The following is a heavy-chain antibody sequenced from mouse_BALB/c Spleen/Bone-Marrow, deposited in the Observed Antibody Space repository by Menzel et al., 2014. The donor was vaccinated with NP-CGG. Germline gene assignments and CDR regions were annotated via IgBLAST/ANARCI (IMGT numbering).Heavy chain of an antibody. CDR3: SRDGGGYCSWFAY. V-gene: IGHV5-9-4*01. CDR1: GFTFSNYA. CDR2: ISSGGSYT. Sequence: EVMLVESGGGLVKPGGSLKLSCAASGFTFSNYAMSWVRPSPEQRLEWVAEISSGGSYTYYPDTVTGRFTISRDNAKKTLYLEMSILRAEDTAMYYCSRDGGGYCSWFAYLGQGTLVTVSA. D-gene: IGHD2-3*01. J-gene: IGHJ3*01.